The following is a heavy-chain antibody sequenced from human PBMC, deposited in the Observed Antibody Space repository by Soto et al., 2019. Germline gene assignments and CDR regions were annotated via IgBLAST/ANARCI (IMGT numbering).Heavy chain of an antibody. CDR1: GGTFSSYA. D-gene: IGHD3-10*01. Sequence: GASVKVSCKASGGTFSSYAISWVRQAPGQGLEWMGGIIPIFGTANYAQKFQGRVTITADKSTSTAYMELSSLRSEDTAVYYCARSIRGPQRIFFDYWGQGTLVTVSS. J-gene: IGHJ4*02. CDR3: ARSIRGPQRIFFDY. V-gene: IGHV1-69*06. CDR2: IIPIFGTA.